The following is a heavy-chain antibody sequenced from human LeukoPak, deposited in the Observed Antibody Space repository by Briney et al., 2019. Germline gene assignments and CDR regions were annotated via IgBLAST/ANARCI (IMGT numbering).Heavy chain of an antibody. CDR3: ARDTLTVTTYYFDY. J-gene: IGHJ4*02. CDR2: ISYDGSNK. V-gene: IGHV3-30-3*01. CDR1: GFTFSSYA. Sequence: GGSLRLSCAASGFTFSSYAMHWVRQAQGKGLEWVAVISYDGSNKYYADSVKGRFTSSRDNPKNTLYLQMNSLRAEDTAVYYGARDTLTVTTYYFDYWGQGTLVTVSS. D-gene: IGHD4-11*01.